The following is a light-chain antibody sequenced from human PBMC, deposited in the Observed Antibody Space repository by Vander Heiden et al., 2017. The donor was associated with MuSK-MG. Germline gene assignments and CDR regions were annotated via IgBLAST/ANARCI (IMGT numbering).Light chain of an antibody. CDR3: QQSYSTPLT. CDR2: AAS. Sequence: DIQMTQSPSSLSASVGDRVTITCRASQSISSYLNWYQQKPGKAPKLLIYAASSLQSGVQSRFSGSGSGTDFTLTISRRQPEDFATYDCQQSYSTPLTFGGGTKVEIK. V-gene: IGKV1-39*01. CDR1: QSISSY. J-gene: IGKJ4*01.